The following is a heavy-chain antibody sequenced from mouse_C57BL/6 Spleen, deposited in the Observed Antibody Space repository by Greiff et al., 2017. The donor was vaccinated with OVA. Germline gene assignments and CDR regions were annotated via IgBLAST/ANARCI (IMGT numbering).Heavy chain of an antibody. CDR3: ARGDYEAMDY. CDR1: GFTFSDYY. Sequence: EVKVVESEGGLVQPGSSMKLSCTASGFTFSDYYMAWVRQVPEKGLEWVANINYDGSSTYYLDSLKSRFIISRDNAKNILYLQMSSLKSEDTATYYCARGDYEAMDYWGQGTSVTVSS. J-gene: IGHJ4*01. V-gene: IGHV5-16*01. CDR2: INYDGSST.